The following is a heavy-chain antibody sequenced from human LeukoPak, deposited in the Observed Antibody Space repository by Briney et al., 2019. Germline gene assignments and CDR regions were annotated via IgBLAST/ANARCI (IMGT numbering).Heavy chain of an antibody. Sequence: PSETLSLTCTVSGGSISSGGYYWSWIRQPPGKGLEWIGYIYYSGSTNYNPSLKSRVTISVDTSKNQFSLKLSSVTAADTAVYYCARSISPDYFDYWGQGTLVTVSS. CDR3: ARSISPDYFDY. D-gene: IGHD6-6*01. CDR1: GGSISSGGYY. V-gene: IGHV4-61*08. CDR2: IYYSGST. J-gene: IGHJ4*02.